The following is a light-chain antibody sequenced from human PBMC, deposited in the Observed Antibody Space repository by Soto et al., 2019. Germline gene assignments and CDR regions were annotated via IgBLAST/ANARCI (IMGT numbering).Light chain of an antibody. V-gene: IGKV3-20*01. Sequence: EIVLTQSPGTLSLSPGERATLSCRASQSISSDYLAWYQHKPGQAPRLLIYAASSRAAGIPDRFSGSGSGTDYTLTISRLEPEDFAVYYCQHYGTSRTFGQGTKVDIK. CDR3: QHYGTSRT. CDR1: QSISSDY. CDR2: AAS. J-gene: IGKJ1*01.